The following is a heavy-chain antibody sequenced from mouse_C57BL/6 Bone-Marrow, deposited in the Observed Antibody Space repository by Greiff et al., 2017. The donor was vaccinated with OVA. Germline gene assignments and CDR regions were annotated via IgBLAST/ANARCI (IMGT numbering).Heavy chain of an antibody. CDR1: GYTFTSHW. J-gene: IGHJ3*01. CDR3: ARSMERLRQGFAY. V-gene: IGHV1-56*01. D-gene: IGHD2-4*01. Sequence: VQVVESGPELVWPGASVKISCKAPGYTFTSHWMQWVRQRPGQGLEWIGEIFPGSGSTYYNEKFKGKATLTVDTSSSTAYMQLSSLTSEDSAVYFCARSMERLRQGFAYWGQGTLVTVSA. CDR2: IFPGSGST.